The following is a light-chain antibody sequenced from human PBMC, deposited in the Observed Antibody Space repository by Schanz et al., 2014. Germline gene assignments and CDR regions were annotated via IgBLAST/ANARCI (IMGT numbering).Light chain of an antibody. CDR3: SSYAGSVL. CDR2: EGS. J-gene: IGLJ2*01. V-gene: IGLV2-23*01. Sequence: QSALTQPASVSGSPGQSITISCTGTSSDVGSYNLVSWYQQHPGKAPKLMIYEGSRRPSTVSNRFSGSKSDNTASLTISGLQAEDEADYYCSSYAGSVLFGGGTKLTVL. CDR1: SSDVGSYNL.